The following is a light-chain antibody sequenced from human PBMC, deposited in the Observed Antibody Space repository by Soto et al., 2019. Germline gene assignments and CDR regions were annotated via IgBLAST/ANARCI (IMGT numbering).Light chain of an antibody. CDR2: EGS. CDR1: SSDVGSYNL. V-gene: IGLV2-23*03. Sequence: QSALTQPASVSGSPGQSITISCTGTSSDVGSYNLVSWYQQHPGKAPKLMIYEGSKRPSGVSNRFSGSKSGNTASLIISGLQAEDEADYYCCSYAGSSTFHVVFGGGTKLTVL. CDR3: CSYAGSSTFHVV. J-gene: IGLJ2*01.